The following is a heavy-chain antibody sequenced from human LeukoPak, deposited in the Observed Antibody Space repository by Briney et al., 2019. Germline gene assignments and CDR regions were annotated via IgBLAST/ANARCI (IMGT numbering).Heavy chain of an antibody. V-gene: IGHV3-9*01. D-gene: IGHD1-26*01. CDR1: GFTFSSYA. CDR2: ISWNSGSI. Sequence: PGGSLRLSCASSGFTFSSYAMSWVRQAPGKGLEWVSGISWNSGSIGYADSVKGRFTISRDNAKNSLYLQMNSLRAEDTALYYCAKEPRSGGYYFDYWGQGTLVTVSS. J-gene: IGHJ4*02. CDR3: AKEPRSGGYYFDY.